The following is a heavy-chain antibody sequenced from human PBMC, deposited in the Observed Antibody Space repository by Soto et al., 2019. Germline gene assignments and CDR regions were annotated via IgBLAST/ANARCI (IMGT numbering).Heavy chain of an antibody. CDR1: GFTFSSYA. CDR3: ARDGALYCSSTSCYTITWYFDL. CDR2: ISYDGSNK. Sequence: ESGGGVVQPGRSRRLSCAASGFTFSSYAMHWVRQAPGKGLEWVAVISYDGSNKYYADSVKGRFTISRDNSKNTLYLQMNSLRAEDTAVYYCARDGALYCSSTSCYTITWYFDLWGRGTLVTVSS. V-gene: IGHV3-30-3*01. J-gene: IGHJ2*01. D-gene: IGHD2-2*02.